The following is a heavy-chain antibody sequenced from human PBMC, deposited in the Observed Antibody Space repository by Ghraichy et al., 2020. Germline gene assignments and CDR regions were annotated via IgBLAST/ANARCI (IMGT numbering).Heavy chain of an antibody. D-gene: IGHD6-19*01. CDR1: GFTFTSSA. Sequence: SVKVSCKASGFTFTSSAVQWVRQARGQRLEWIGWIVVGSGNTNYAQKFQERVTITRDMSTSTAYMELSSLRSEDTAVYYCAAVSGWYQAFRYFDLWGRGTLVTVSS. CDR3: AAVSGWYQAFRYFDL. J-gene: IGHJ2*01. CDR2: IVVGSGNT. V-gene: IGHV1-58*01.